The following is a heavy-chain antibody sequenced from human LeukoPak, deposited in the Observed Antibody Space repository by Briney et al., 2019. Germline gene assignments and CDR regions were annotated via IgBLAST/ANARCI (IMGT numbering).Heavy chain of an antibody. CDR3: AKDRVQVGYYYGMDV. CDR1: GFTFDDYG. V-gene: IGHV3-9*01. J-gene: IGHJ6*02. D-gene: IGHD2-2*01. CDR2: ISWNSGSI. Sequence: GGSLRLSCAASGFTFDDYGMHWVRQAPGKGPEWVSRISWNSGSIGYADSVKGRFTISRDNAKNSLYLQMNSLRPEDTALYYCAKDRVQVGYYYGMDVWGQGTTVTVSS.